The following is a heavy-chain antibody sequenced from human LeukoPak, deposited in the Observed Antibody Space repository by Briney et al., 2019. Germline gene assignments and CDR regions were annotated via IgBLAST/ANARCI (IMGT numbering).Heavy chain of an antibody. V-gene: IGHV5-51*03. Sequence: GKPLRTSGRGFESGFTSTWTGGWRQLPGNARKGLGTINPGNPNTGYSPSFQGQVTISADKSISTAYLQWSSLKASDTAMYYCARLGYCSSTSCYSVDYYYYYMDVWGKGTTVTVSS. CDR2: INPGNPNT. CDR3: ARLGYCSSTSCYSVDYYYYYMDV. CDR1: ESGFTSTW. D-gene: IGHD2-2*01. J-gene: IGHJ6*03.